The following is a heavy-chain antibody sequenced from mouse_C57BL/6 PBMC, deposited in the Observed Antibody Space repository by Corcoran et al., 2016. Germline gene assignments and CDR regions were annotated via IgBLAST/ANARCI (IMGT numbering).Heavy chain of an antibody. J-gene: IGHJ3*01. CDR3: ARRDYDYDWFAY. CDR2: INPNNGGT. Sequence: EVQLQQSGPELVKPGASVKIPCKASGYTFTDYNMDWVKQSHGKSLEWIGDINPNNGGTIYNQKFKGKATLTVAKSSSKAYMELRSRTSEDTAVYYCARRDYDYDWFAYWGQGTLVTVSA. V-gene: IGHV1-18*01. D-gene: IGHD2-4*01. CDR1: GYTFTDYN.